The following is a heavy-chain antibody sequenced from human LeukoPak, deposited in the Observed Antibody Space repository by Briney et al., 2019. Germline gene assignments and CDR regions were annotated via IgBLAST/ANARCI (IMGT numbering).Heavy chain of an antibody. Sequence: PGGSLRLSCAASGFTFSSYAMSWVRQAPGKGLEWVSAISGSGGSTYYADSVKGRFTISRDDSKNTLYLQMNSLRAEDTAVYYCASFVDCSSTSCLGDAFDIWGQGTMVTVSS. CDR3: ASFVDCSSTSCLGDAFDI. CDR2: ISGSGGST. V-gene: IGHV3-23*01. J-gene: IGHJ3*02. D-gene: IGHD2-2*01. CDR1: GFTFSSYA.